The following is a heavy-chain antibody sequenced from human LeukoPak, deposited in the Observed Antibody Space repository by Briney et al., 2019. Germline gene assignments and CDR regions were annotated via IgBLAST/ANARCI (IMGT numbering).Heavy chain of an antibody. V-gene: IGHV4-59*08. CDR1: DGSIRNYY. CDR2: IYNSGST. J-gene: IGHJ5*02. Sequence: PPETLSLTCTVSDGSIRNYYWSWIRQPPGKGLEWIGYIYNSGSTNYNPSLKSRVTMSVDTSKNQFSLKLSSVTAADTAIYYCAHHLAPAHWFDPWGQGTLVTVSS. CDR3: AHHLAPAHWFDP.